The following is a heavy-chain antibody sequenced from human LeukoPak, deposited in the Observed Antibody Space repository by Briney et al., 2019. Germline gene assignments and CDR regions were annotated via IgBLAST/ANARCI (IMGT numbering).Heavy chain of an antibody. V-gene: IGHV1-2*02. J-gene: IGHJ6*04. CDR1: GYTFTGYY. CDR3: ARGHYGDYAHYGMDV. D-gene: IGHD4-17*01. Sequence: ASVKVSCKASGYTFTGYYMHWVRQAPGQGLEWMGWINPNSGGTIYAQNFQGRVTMTRDTSISTAYMELSRLTSDDTAVYYCARGHYGDYAHYGMDVWGKGTTVTVSS. CDR2: INPNSGGT.